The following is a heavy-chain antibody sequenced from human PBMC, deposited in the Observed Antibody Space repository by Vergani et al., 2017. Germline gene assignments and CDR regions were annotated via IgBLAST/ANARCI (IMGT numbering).Heavy chain of an antibody. D-gene: IGHD3-22*01. CDR2: INAGNGNT. CDR3: AGGSRGDYYDSSGYLSGYYGMDV. J-gene: IGHJ6*02. CDR1: GYTFTSYA. Sequence: QVQLVQSGAEVKKPGASVKVSCKASGYTFTSYAMHWVRQAPGHRLEWMGWINAGNGNTKYSQKFQGRVTITRDTSASTAYMELSSLRSEDTAVYYCAGGSRGDYYDSSGYLSGYYGMDVWGQGTTVTVSS. V-gene: IGHV1-3*01.